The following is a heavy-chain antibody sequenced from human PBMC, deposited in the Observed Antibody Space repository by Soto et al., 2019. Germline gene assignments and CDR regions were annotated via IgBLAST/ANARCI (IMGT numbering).Heavy chain of an antibody. CDR3: ATESGSTYGYFDH. CDR2: ISNSGST. D-gene: IGHD5-18*01. V-gene: IGHV4-30-4*01. CDR1: GGSVTSDEDY. J-gene: IGHJ4*02. Sequence: SETLSLTCTVSGGSVTSDEDYWTWIRQSPGKGLEWIGYISNSGSTGYNPSLKTRLSMSVDRSKNQFTLRLTSVTAADTAVYFCATESGSTYGYFDHWGQGIQVTVSS.